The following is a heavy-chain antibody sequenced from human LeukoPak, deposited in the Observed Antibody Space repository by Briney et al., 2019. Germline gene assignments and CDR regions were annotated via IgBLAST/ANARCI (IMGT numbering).Heavy chain of an antibody. J-gene: IGHJ4*02. CDR1: SGSISSGGYY. CDR3: ARRSNYYDSSGYFVSFDY. CDR2: IYYSGST. V-gene: IGHV4-31*03. Sequence: SQTLSLTCTVSSGSISSGGYYWSWIRQHPGKGLEWIGYIYYSGSTYYNPSLKSRVTISVDTSKNQFSLKLSSVTAADTAVYYCARRSNYYDSSGYFVSFDYWGQGTLVTVSS. D-gene: IGHD3-22*01.